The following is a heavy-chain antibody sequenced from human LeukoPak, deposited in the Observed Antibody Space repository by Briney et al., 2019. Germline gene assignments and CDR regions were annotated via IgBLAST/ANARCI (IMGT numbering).Heavy chain of an antibody. CDR1: GFTFSNYA. CDR3: AKDRVRFLEWLPFDI. Sequence: GGSLRLSCAASGFTFSNYAMHWVRLAPGKGLEWVAVISYDGSNKYYADSVKGRFTISRDNSKNTLYLQMNSLRAEDTAVYYFAKDRVRFLEWLPFDIWGQGTMVTVSS. J-gene: IGHJ3*02. CDR2: ISYDGSNK. D-gene: IGHD3-3*01. V-gene: IGHV3-30*04.